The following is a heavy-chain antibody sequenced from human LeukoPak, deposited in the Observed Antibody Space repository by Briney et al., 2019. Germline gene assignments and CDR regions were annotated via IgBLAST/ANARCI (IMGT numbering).Heavy chain of an antibody. Sequence: GGSLRLSCAASGFTFSSYSMNWVCQAPGKGLEWVSSISSSSSYIYYADSVKGRFTTSRDNAKNSLYLQMNSLRAEDTAVYYCARDRDYGGNSGVDAFDIWGQGTMVTVSS. CDR1: GFTFSSYS. D-gene: IGHD4-23*01. CDR2: ISSSSSYI. V-gene: IGHV3-21*01. CDR3: ARDRDYGGNSGVDAFDI. J-gene: IGHJ3*02.